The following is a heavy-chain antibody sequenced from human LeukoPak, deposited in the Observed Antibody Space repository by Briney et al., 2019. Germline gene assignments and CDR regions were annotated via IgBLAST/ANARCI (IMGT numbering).Heavy chain of an antibody. J-gene: IGHJ4*02. Sequence: PGESLKISCRGSGYSFTTYWIGWVRQMPGKGPEWMGIIYPGDSDTRYSPSFQGQVTMSADKSINTAYLQWSSLKASDTAMYYCARRQGCSSTSCPPDYWGQGTLVTVSS. D-gene: IGHD2-2*01. V-gene: IGHV5-51*01. CDR3: ARRQGCSSTSCPPDY. CDR2: IYPGDSDT. CDR1: GYSFTTYW.